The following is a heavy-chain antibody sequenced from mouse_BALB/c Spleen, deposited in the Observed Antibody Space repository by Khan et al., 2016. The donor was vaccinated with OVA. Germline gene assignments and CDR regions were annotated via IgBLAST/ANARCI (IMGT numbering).Heavy chain of an antibody. D-gene: IGHD4-1*01. CDR1: GFTFTDYY. J-gene: IGHJ4*01. Sequence: EVELVESGGDLVQPGGSLRLSCATSGFTFTDYYMTWVRQPPGKALEWLGFIRDKTNGYTTEYSASVRGRFTISRDNSQSILYLQMNSLRVEDSATYYCAREWEFYAMDYWGQGTSVTVSS. CDR2: IRDKTNGYTT. CDR3: AREWEFYAMDY. V-gene: IGHV7-3*02.